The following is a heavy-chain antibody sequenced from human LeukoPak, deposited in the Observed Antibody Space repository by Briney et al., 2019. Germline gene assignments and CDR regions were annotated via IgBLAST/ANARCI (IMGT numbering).Heavy chain of an antibody. CDR2: IYPGDSDT. Sequence: GESLKISWKGSGYTFTTYWIAWGRQMPGKGLEWVGIIYPGDSDTRYSPSFQGQVTISADKSISNAYLQWSSLKASDTAMFYCARLAIPGTTLYYVDYWGQGTLVTVSS. CDR3: ARLAIPGTTLYYVDY. CDR1: GYTFTTYW. J-gene: IGHJ4*02. V-gene: IGHV5-51*01. D-gene: IGHD1-20*01.